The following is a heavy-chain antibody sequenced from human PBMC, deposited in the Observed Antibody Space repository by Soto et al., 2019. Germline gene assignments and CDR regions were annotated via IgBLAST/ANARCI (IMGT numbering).Heavy chain of an antibody. Sequence: EVQLVESGGGLVKPGGSLRLSCAASGFSFSNAWMNWVRQAPGKGLEWVGRIKRKIDGEATDYAAHVKGRFTVSRDDSKSALYLHMNSLKGDDTAVYYCTTGSVEGVWGQGTMVTVSS. V-gene: IGHV3-15*07. CDR2: IKRKIDGEAT. CDR3: TTGSVEGV. J-gene: IGHJ6*02. D-gene: IGHD2-15*01. CDR1: GFSFSNAW.